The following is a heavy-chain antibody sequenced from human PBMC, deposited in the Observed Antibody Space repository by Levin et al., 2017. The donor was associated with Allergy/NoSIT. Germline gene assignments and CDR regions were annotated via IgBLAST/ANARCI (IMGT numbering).Heavy chain of an antibody. CDR1: GFTFKSYS. D-gene: IGHD1-26*01. Sequence: GGSLRLSCAVSGFTFKSYSMAWVRQAPGKGLEWVSTIGDSGGTTNYAESVKGRFTISRDSSRNTLNLQMSSLRAEDTAIYYCAKGTTTSSHAPLDVWGKGTTVTVSS. CDR3: AKGTTTSSHAPLDV. CDR2: IGDSGGTT. J-gene: IGHJ6*04. V-gene: IGHV3-23*01.